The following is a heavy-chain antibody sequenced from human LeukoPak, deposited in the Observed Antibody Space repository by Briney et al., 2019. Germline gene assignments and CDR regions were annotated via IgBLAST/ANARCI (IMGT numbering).Heavy chain of an antibody. CDR3: ARIVIIMVRGIQYYGMDI. D-gene: IGHD3-10*01. CDR2: IRDKANGHTT. V-gene: IGHV3-72*01. Sequence: PGGSLRLSCVASGFIFSDHYMDWVRQAPGKGLEWVGRIRDKANGHTTEYAASVKGRFTISRDDSENSMYLHLRRLTPEDTGVYYCARIVIIMVRGIQYYGMDIWGQGTTVTVSS. J-gene: IGHJ6*02. CDR1: GFIFSDHY.